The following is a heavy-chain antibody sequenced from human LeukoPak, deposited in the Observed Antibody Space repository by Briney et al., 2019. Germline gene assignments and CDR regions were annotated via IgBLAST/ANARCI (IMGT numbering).Heavy chain of an antibody. CDR1: GFTFSNYA. D-gene: IGHD2/OR15-2a*01. V-gene: IGHV3-64D*06. J-gene: IGHJ4*02. CDR2: ISSNGGST. CDR3: VISYYFDY. Sequence: GGSLRLSCSASGFTFSNYAMHWVRQATGKGLEYVPAISSNGGSTYYADSVKGRFTISRDNSKNTLYLQMSSLRAEDTAVYYCVISYYFDYWGQGTLVTVSS.